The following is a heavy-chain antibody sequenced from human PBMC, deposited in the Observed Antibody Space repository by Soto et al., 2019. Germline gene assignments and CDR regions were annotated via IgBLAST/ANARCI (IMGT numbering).Heavy chain of an antibody. Sequence: QVHLVQSGAEVKKPGASVKVSCKASGYIFINYYIHWVRQATGQGLEWIGIINPNGGSTNYAQKCRGRVTMARETSTSTLYMDLSSLRSDDTAVYYCARDLAAADYWGQGTLVTVSS. J-gene: IGHJ4*02. CDR3: ARDLAAADY. CDR1: GYIFINYY. V-gene: IGHV1-46*01. D-gene: IGHD6-13*01. CDR2: INPNGGST.